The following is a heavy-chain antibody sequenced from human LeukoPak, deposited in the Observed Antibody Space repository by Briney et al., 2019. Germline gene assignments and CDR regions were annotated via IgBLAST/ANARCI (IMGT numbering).Heavy chain of an antibody. CDR2: IYHSGST. CDR1: GGSISSSNW. Sequence: SGTLSLTCAVSGGSISSSNWWSWVRQPPGKGLEWIGSIYHSGSTYYNPSLKSRVTISVDTSKNQFSLKLSSVTAADTAVYYCARETSVRGFDYWGQGTLVTVSS. V-gene: IGHV4-4*02. CDR3: ARETSVRGFDY. D-gene: IGHD3-10*01. J-gene: IGHJ4*02.